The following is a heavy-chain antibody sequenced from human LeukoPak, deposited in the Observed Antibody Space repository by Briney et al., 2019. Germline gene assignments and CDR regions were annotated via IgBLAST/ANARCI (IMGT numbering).Heavy chain of an antibody. CDR3: ARSFVRRVVDINADAFDI. CDR1: GGSISSSSYY. CDR2: IYYSGST. V-gene: IGHV4-39*01. J-gene: IGHJ3*02. Sequence: SEPLSLPCTASGGSISSSSYYWGWIRQPPGKGLEWIGSIYYSGSTYYNPSLKSRVTISVDTSKNQFSLKLSSVTAADTAVYYCARSFVRRVVDINADAFDIWGQGTVVTVSS. D-gene: IGHD3-22*01.